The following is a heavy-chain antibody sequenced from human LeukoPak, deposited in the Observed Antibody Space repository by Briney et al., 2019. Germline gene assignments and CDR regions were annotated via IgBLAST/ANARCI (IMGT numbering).Heavy chain of an antibody. CDR3: ARVLDPSGAAIFDY. D-gene: IGHD3-3*01. V-gene: IGHV3-48*01. CDR1: GFTFNTYT. CDR2: ISGSSGII. Sequence: GGSLRLSCAASGFTFNTYTMNWVRQAPGKGLEWVSYISGSSGIIDYADSVRGRFTISRDNAKNSLYLQMNSLRAEDTAVYYCARVLDPSGAAIFDYWGQGTLVTVSS. J-gene: IGHJ4*02.